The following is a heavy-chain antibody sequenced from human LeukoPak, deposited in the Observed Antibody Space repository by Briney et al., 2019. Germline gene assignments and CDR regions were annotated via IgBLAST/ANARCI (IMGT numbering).Heavy chain of an antibody. D-gene: IGHD4-23*01. Sequence: GGSLRLSCAASGFTFSNYGMHWVRQATGKGLEWVSSVGTAGDTDYPGSVKGRFTISRENAKNSLYLQMDSLRPKDTAVYYCAREVYGGNQDAFDIWGQGTMVGVSS. J-gene: IGHJ3*02. V-gene: IGHV3-13*01. CDR2: VGTAGDT. CDR3: AREVYGGNQDAFDI. CDR1: GFTFSNYG.